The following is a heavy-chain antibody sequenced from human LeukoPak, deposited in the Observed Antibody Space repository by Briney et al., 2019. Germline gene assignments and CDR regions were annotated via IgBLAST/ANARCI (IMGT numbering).Heavy chain of an antibody. V-gene: IGHV3-21*01. CDR2: ITSSSSYT. CDR3: ARDPYNGAYSEGYYYYYMDV. D-gene: IGHD1-1*01. Sequence: GGSLRLSCAASGFTFSSYSMNWVRQAPGKGLEWVSSITSSSSYTFYADSVKGRFTISRDNAKNSLYLQMNSLRVEDTAIYYCARDPYNGAYSEGYYYYYMDVWGKGTTVTVSS. CDR1: GFTFSSYS. J-gene: IGHJ6*03.